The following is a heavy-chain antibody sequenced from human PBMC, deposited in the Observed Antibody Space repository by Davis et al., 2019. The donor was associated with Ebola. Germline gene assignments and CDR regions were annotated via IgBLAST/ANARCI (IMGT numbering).Heavy chain of an antibody. CDR1: GFTFSTYW. Sequence: GESLKISCAASGFTFSTYWMTWVRQAPGKGLEWVSYIISSGETIYYADSVKGRFTISRDNAKNSLYLQMNSLRAEDTAVYYCAKGGEEYQLLFFDYWGQGTLVTVSS. D-gene: IGHD2-2*01. CDR3: AKGGEEYQLLFFDY. V-gene: IGHV3-48*04. CDR2: IISSGETI. J-gene: IGHJ4*02.